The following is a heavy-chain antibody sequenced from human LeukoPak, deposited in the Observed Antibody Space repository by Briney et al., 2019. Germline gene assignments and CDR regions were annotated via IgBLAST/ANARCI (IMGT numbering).Heavy chain of an antibody. CDR3: ARDSGTNKRGSTHFDY. CDR1: GGSISNYY. Sequence: SETLSLTCTVSGGSISNYYWSWIRQPAGKGLEWIGRIYTSESTNYNPSLKSRVTMSLDTSKSQFSLKLSSVTAADTAVYYCARDSGTNKRGSTHFDYWGQGTLVTVSS. CDR2: IYTSEST. V-gene: IGHV4-4*07. D-gene: IGHD1/OR15-1a*01. J-gene: IGHJ4*02.